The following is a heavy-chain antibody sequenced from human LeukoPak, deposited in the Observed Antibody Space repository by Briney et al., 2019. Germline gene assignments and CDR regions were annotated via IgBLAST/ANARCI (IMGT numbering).Heavy chain of an antibody. D-gene: IGHD3-10*01. CDR3: ARHNKTPTYYYGSGSYFDS. Sequence: PSETLSLTCTVPGGSINTYYWSWIRQPPGKGLEWIGNIHYRGSPNYNPSLKSRVTISVDTSNNQFSLKLRSVTAADPAVYYCARHNKTPTYYYGSGSYFDSWGQGTLVTVSS. CDR2: IHYRGSP. J-gene: IGHJ4*02. CDR1: GGSINTYY. V-gene: IGHV4-59*08.